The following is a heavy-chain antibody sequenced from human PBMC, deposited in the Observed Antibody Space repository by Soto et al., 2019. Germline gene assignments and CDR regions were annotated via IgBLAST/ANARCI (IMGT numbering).Heavy chain of an antibody. CDR2: IYNGGGT. J-gene: IGHJ4*02. Sequence: PSETLSLTCSVSDDSINSDKYYWGWIRQPPGKGLEWIGSIYNGGGTHYNPSLKSRVTISVDTSKSQFSLNLSSVTAADTAVYYCARYSSSTMADYWSQGTLVTVSS. CDR3: ARYSSSTMADY. D-gene: IGHD3-10*01. CDR1: DDSINSDKYY. V-gene: IGHV4-39*01.